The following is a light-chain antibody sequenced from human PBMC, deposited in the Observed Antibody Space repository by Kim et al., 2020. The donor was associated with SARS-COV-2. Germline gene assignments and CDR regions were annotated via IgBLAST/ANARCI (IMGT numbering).Light chain of an antibody. J-gene: IGLJ2*01. V-gene: IGLV3-1*01. CDR2: QDT. CDR3: QVWDSTTTV. CDR1: RLGQKY. Sequence: SYELTQPPSVSVSPGQTASITCSGARLGQKYVCWYQQKPGQSPEVVIYQDTKRPSGIPERFSGSDSGNTATLTISGTRDVDEADYYCQVWDSTTTVFGGGTQLTVL.